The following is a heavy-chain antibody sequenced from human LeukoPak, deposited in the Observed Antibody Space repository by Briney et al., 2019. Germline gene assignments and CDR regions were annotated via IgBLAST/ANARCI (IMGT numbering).Heavy chain of an antibody. D-gene: IGHD3-22*01. Sequence: GGSLRLSCAASGFTFSTYNMNWVRQAPGKGLEWGSSISSSSSYIYYADSVKGRFTISRDNAKNSLYLQMISLRAEDTALYYCARDGGYYNDSSGYSFDSWGQGTLVTVSS. CDR1: GFTFSTYN. J-gene: IGHJ4*02. V-gene: IGHV3-21*01. CDR2: ISSSSSYI. CDR3: ARDGGYYNDSSGYSFDS.